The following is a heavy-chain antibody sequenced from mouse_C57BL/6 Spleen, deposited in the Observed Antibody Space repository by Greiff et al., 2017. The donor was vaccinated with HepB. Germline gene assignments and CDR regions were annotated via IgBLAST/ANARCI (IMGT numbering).Heavy chain of an antibody. D-gene: IGHD1-1*01. V-gene: IGHV1-82*01. CDR3: ATNYGSSYAMDY. CDR2: IYPGDGDT. J-gene: IGHJ4*01. CDR1: GYAFSSSW. Sequence: QVQLQQSGPELVKPGASVKISCKASGYAFSSSWMNWVKQRPGKGLEWIGRIYPGDGDTHYHGKFKGKATLTADKSSSTAYMQLSSLTSEDSAVYFCATNYGSSYAMDYWGQGTSVTVSS.